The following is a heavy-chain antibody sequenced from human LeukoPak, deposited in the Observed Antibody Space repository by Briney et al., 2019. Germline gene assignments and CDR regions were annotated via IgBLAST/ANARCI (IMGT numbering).Heavy chain of an antibody. Sequence: GASVKVSCKASGYSFTTFGISWVRQAPGRGLEWMGWISAYSTYTGNTNYAQQFQGRVLMTTDTSTSIAYMELRSLRSDDTAVYYCVRDLGDMAAGVFYDYWGQGTLVTVSS. D-gene: IGHD6-19*01. J-gene: IGHJ4*02. CDR1: GYSFTTFG. CDR3: VRDLGDMAAGVFYDY. CDR2: ISAYSTYTGNT. V-gene: IGHV1-18*01.